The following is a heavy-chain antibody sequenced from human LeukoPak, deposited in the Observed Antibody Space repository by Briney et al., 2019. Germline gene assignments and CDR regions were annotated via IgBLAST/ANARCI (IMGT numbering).Heavy chain of an antibody. D-gene: IGHD6-13*01. CDR3: ARVEGSSSWKYYFDY. Sequence: ASVKVSCMASGYTFTSYYMHWVRQAPGQGLEWMGIINPSGGSTSYAQKFQGRVTMTRDMSTSTVYMELSSLRSEDTAVYYCARVEGSSSWKYYFDYWGQGTLVTVSS. CDR1: GYTFTSYY. J-gene: IGHJ4*02. V-gene: IGHV1-46*01. CDR2: INPSGGST.